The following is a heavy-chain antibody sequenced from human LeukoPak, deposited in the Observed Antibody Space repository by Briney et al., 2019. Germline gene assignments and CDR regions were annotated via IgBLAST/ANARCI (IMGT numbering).Heavy chain of an antibody. D-gene: IGHD2-2*01. CDR3: TRSSAYCSSTSCYVLDY. Sequence: GALRLSCTASGFPFGDYAMSWVRQAPGKGLEWVGFIRSKAYGGTTEYAASVKGRFTISRDDSKSIAYLQMNSLKTEDTAVYYCTRSSAYCSSTSCYVLDYWGQGTLVTVSS. CDR2: IRSKAYGGTT. V-gene: IGHV3-49*04. CDR1: GFPFGDYA. J-gene: IGHJ4*02.